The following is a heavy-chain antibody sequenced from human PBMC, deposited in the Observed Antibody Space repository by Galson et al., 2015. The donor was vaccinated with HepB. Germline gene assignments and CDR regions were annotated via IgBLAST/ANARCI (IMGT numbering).Heavy chain of an antibody. Sequence: SVKVSCKASGGIFKDYPISWVRQAPGQGLEWMGRIIPVLNVTNYAQKLQDRVTITADTSTSTGCMELRNLTLIDTAVYFCARDQGGLSGSYPRTWGQGTVVSVS. V-gene: IGHV1-69*04. CDR3: ARDQGGLSGSYPRT. J-gene: IGHJ3*01. CDR1: GGIFKDYP. D-gene: IGHD1-26*01. CDR2: IIPVLNVT.